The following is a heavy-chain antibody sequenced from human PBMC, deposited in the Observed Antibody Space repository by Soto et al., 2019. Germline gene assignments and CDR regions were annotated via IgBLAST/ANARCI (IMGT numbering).Heavy chain of an antibody. V-gene: IGHV1-18*01. CDR2: ISAYNGNT. D-gene: IGHD3-10*01. Sequence: ASVKVSCKASGYTFTSYGISWVRQAPGQGLEWMGWISAYNGNTNYAQKLQGRVTMTTDTSTSTAYMELRSLRSDDTAVYYCARRFMVRGDPSRRDYYYGMDVWGQGTTVTVSS. J-gene: IGHJ6*02. CDR3: ARRFMVRGDPSRRDYYYGMDV. CDR1: GYTFTSYG.